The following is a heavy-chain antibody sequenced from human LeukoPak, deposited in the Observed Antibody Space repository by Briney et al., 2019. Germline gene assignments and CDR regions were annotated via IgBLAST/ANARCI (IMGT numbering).Heavy chain of an antibody. CDR3: ARRTVHYYYYMDV. J-gene: IGHJ6*03. V-gene: IGHV4-39*01. CDR1: GGSISRSSYY. CDR2: IYYSGST. D-gene: IGHD4-11*01. Sequence: PSETLSLTCTVSGGSISRSSYYWGWIRQPPGKGLEWIGSIYYSGSTYYNPSLKSRVTISIDTSKNQFSLKLSSVTAADTAVYYCARRTVHYYYYMDVWGKGTTVTVSS.